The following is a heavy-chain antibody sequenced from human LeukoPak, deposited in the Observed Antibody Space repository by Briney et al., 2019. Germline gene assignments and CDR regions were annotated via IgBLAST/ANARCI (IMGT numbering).Heavy chain of an antibody. CDR2: IYYSGST. CDR3: ARDLDCSSTSCYVGMDV. J-gene: IGHJ6*02. V-gene: IGHV4-30-4*08. Sequence: SETLSLTCTVSGGSVSSGSYYWSWIRQPPGTGLEWIGYIYYSGSTYYNPSLKSRVTISVDTSKNQFSLKLSSVTAADTAVYYCARDLDCSSTSCYVGMDVWGQGTTVTVSS. D-gene: IGHD2-2*01. CDR1: GGSVSSGSYY.